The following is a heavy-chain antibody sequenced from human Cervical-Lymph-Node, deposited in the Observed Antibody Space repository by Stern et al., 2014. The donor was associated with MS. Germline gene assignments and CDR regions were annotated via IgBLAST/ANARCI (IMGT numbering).Heavy chain of an antibody. CDR1: GFSLSNYG. Sequence: VQLVESGGGVVQPGGSLRLSCVASGFSLSNYGMHWVRQAPGKGLGGVAVISYNGNERYCADSVMGRFTVSRDNSKNTLYLYMNSLRTDDTAVYYCARDKSGSWSFDYWGQGTRVAVSS. J-gene: IGHJ4*02. CDR3: ARDKSGSWSFDY. V-gene: IGHV3-30*03. D-gene: IGHD1-26*01. CDR2: ISYNGNER.